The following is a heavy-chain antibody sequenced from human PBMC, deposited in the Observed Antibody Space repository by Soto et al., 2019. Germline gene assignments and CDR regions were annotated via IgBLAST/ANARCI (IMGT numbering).Heavy chain of an antibody. CDR3: EIAVAGQWDY. J-gene: IGHJ4*02. Sequence: QLQLQESGPGLVKPSETLSLTCTVSGGSISSSSYYWGWIRQPPGKGLEWIGSIYYSRSTYYNPALKSRVTIPVATSKNQFALKLSSVTAADTAVYYCEIAVAGQWDYWGQGTLVTVSS. V-gene: IGHV4-39*01. D-gene: IGHD6-19*01. CDR1: GGSISSSSYY. CDR2: IYYSRST.